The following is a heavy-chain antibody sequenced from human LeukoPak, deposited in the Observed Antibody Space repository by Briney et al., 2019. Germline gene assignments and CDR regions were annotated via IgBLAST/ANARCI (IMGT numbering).Heavy chain of an antibody. J-gene: IGHJ3*02. D-gene: IGHD6-19*01. CDR3: ARVRSSGWRLDAFDI. Sequence: SETLSLPCTVSGGSISSYYWSWIRQPAGKGLEWLGRTYTSGSTNYNPSLKSRVTMSVDTSKNQFSLKLSSVTAADTAVYYCARVRSSGWRLDAFDIWGQGTMVTVSS. CDR2: TYTSGST. V-gene: IGHV4-4*07. CDR1: GGSISSYY.